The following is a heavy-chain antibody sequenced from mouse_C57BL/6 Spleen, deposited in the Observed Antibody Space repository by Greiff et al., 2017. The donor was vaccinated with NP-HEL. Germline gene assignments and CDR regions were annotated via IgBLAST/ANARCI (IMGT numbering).Heavy chain of an antibody. V-gene: IGHV1-80*01. CDR1: GYAFSSYW. Sequence: QVQLKESGAELVKPGASVKISCKASGYAFSSYWMNWVKQRPGKGLEWIGQIYPGDGDTNYNGKFKGKATLTADKSSSTAYMQLSSLTSEDSAVYFCARRGNHVWFAYWGQGTLVTVSA. J-gene: IGHJ3*01. CDR3: ARRGNHVWFAY. CDR2: IYPGDGDT. D-gene: IGHD2-1*01.